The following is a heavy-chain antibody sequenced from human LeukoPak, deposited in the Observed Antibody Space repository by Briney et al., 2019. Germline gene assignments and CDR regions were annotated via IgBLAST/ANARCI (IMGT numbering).Heavy chain of an antibody. CDR3: AKVDCGDTGCRRFDL. J-gene: IGHJ2*01. D-gene: IGHD2-21*01. CDR2: INPNSGGT. V-gene: IGHV1-2*02. Sequence: GASVKVSCKASGYTFTGYYMHWVRQAPGQGLEWMGWINPNSGGTNYAQKFQGRVTMTRDTSISTAYMELNSLRADDTAVYYCAKVDCGDTGCRRFDLWGRGTLVTVSS. CDR1: GYTFTGYY.